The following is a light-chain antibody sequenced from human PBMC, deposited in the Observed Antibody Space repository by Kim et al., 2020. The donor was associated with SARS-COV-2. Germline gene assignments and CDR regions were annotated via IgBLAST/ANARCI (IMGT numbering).Light chain of an antibody. J-gene: IGLJ1*01. CDR1: SSDVGGYNY. Sequence: SVTISCTATSSDVGGYNYVSWYQQHPGKAPKLMIYDVTKRPSGVPDRFSGSKSGNTASLTISGLQAEDEADYYCCSYAGSYTNYVFGTGTKVTVL. CDR3: CSYAGSYTNYV. V-gene: IGLV2-11*01. CDR2: DVT.